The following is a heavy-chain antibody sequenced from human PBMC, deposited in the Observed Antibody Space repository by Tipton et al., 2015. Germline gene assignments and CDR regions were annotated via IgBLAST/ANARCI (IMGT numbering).Heavy chain of an antibody. V-gene: IGHV4-39*07. J-gene: IGHJ5*02. CDR1: GGSISSSSYS. D-gene: IGHD6-13*01. CDR2: IYYSGST. Sequence: TLSLTCTVSGGSISSSSYSWGWIRQPPGKGLELIGSIYYSGSTYYNPSLKSRVTISVDTSKNQFSLKLSSVTAADTAVYYCARLFYSTSWYWFDPWGQRTLVTVSS. CDR3: ARLFYSTSWYWFDP.